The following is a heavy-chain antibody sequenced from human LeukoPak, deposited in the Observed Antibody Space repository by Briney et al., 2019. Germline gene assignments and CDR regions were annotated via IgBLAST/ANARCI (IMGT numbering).Heavy chain of an antibody. CDR1: GGSIRGSYYY. Sequence: SETLSLTCTVSGGSIRGSYYYWGWIRQPPGKGLEWIGSIYDSGSTYYNPSLKSRVTISVDTSKNQFSLKLSSVTAADTAVYYCARGPDSSGYYYFDFWGQGTLVTVSS. D-gene: IGHD3-22*01. CDR3: ARGPDSSGYYYFDF. J-gene: IGHJ4*02. CDR2: IYDSGST. V-gene: IGHV4-39*01.